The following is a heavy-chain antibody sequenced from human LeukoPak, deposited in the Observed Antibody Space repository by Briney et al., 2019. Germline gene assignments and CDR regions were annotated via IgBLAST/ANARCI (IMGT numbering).Heavy chain of an antibody. CDR2: VSNSGSYT. CDR3: ARSRGAGPGAHFDY. Sequence: GGSLRLSCAASGFTFSSYAMSWVRQAPGKGLEWVSYVSNSGSYTNYADSVKGRFTISRDNAKSSLYLQMNSVRAEDTAVYYCARSRGAGPGAHFDYWGQGTLVTVSS. D-gene: IGHD6-19*01. V-gene: IGHV3-11*03. CDR1: GFTFSSYA. J-gene: IGHJ4*02.